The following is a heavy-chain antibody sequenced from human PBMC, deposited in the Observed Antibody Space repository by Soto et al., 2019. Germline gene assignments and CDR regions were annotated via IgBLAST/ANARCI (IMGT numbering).Heavy chain of an antibody. V-gene: IGHV3-53*01. Sequence: PGGSLRLSCAASGFNVNSDYMNWFRQTPGKGLEWVASIYSGETTYYADSVRGRFTISSDKSKNTLYFQLSSLRIEDTAVYYCTRDGRGLGRLSLFEYWGQGVLVTVSS. CDR3: TRDGRGLGRLSLFEY. J-gene: IGHJ4*02. D-gene: IGHD2-21*02. CDR2: IYSGETT. CDR1: GFNVNSDY.